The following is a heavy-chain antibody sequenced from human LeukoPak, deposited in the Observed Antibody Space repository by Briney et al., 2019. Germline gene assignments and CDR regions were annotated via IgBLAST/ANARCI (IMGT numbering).Heavy chain of an antibody. CDR2: IDPNSGAT. CDR3: ARDGPGYCSGGSCYGVDY. D-gene: IGHD2-15*01. Sequence: ASVKVSYKASGYTFTGYYMHWVRQAPGQGLEWMGWIDPNSGATHHAQKLQGRVTMTTDTSTSTAYMELRSLRSDDTAVYYCARDGPGYCSGGSCYGVDYWGQGTLVTVSS. CDR1: GYTFTGYY. V-gene: IGHV1-2*02. J-gene: IGHJ4*02.